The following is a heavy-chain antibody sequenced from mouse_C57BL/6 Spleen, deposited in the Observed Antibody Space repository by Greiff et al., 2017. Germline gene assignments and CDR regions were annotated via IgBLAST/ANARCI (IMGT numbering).Heavy chain of an antibody. V-gene: IGHV1-69*01. D-gene: IGHD4-1*01. CDR3: ARSVTGIVFDY. CDR1: GYTFTSYW. J-gene: IGHJ2*01. CDR2: LDPSDSYT. Sequence: VQLQQPGAELVMPGASVKLSCKASGYTFTSYWMHWVKQRPGQGLEWIGELDPSDSYTNYNQKFKGKSTLTVDKSSSTAYMQLSSLTSEDSAVYYCARSVTGIVFDYWGQGTTLTVSS.